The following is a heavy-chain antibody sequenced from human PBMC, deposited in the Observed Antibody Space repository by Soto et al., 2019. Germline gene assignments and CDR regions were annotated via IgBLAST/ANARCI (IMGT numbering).Heavy chain of an antibody. D-gene: IGHD3-22*01. V-gene: IGHV3-33*01. CDR1: GFTFSSYG. CDR2: IWYDGRNT. J-gene: IGHJ4*02. CDR3: ASTAYYYDSSGYYFDC. Sequence: QVQLVESGGGVVQPGRSLRLSCAASGFTFSSYGMHWVRQAPGKGLEWVAVIWYDGRNTYYADSVKGRFTISRDNSKNTLYLKMNSLSAEDTAVYYCASTAYYYDSSGYYFDCWGQGTLVTVSS.